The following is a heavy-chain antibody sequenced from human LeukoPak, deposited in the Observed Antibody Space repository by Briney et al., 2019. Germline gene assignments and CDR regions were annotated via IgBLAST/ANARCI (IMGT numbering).Heavy chain of an antibody. Sequence: PGGSLRLSCAASGFTFSSYAMSWVRQAPGKGLEWVSYISSSSTYTNYGDSVKGRFTISRDNAKNSLYLQMNSLRAEDTAIYYCARGMTTLEYWGQGTLVAVSS. CDR2: ISSSSTYT. V-gene: IGHV3-21*05. CDR1: GFTFSSYA. D-gene: IGHD4-11*01. CDR3: ARGMTTLEY. J-gene: IGHJ4*02.